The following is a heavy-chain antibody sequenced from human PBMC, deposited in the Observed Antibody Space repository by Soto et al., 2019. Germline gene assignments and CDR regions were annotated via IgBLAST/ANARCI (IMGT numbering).Heavy chain of an antibody. D-gene: IGHD3-10*01. V-gene: IGHV3-23*01. CDR1: GFTLSNYG. J-gene: IGHJ4*02. Sequence: EVHLSESGGGVVQPGGSLRLSCAVSGFTLSNYGMNWDRQAPGKGLEWDAGISGSDGSTYYADSVKGRFTIARDNSKNTLYLQIITRSAEDAAVYYCAKDKYYYWGQGTLVTVSS. CDR3: AKDKYYY. CDR2: ISGSDGST.